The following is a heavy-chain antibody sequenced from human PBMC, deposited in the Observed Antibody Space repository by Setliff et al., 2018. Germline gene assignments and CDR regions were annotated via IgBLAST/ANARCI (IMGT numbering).Heavy chain of an antibody. Sequence: PSETLSLTCTVSGGSMSNYYWSWIRQPPGRGMEWIGYIFYSGSTSYIPSRKSRVSISIDTSKNQFSLKLSSVTAADTAVYYCVRHIIIRSPTTSNAFDIWGQGTMVTVSS. CDR3: VRHIIIRSPTTSNAFDI. CDR1: GGSMSNYY. CDR2: IFYSGST. J-gene: IGHJ3*02. V-gene: IGHV4-59*08. D-gene: IGHD3-3*01.